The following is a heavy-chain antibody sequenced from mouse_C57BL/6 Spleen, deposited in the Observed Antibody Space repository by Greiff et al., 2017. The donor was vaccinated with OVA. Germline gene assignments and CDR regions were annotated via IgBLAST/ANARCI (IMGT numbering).Heavy chain of an antibody. J-gene: IGHJ2*01. CDR1: GYTFTSYW. Sequence: QVQLQQPGAELVRPGSSVKLSCKASGYTFTSYWMHWVKQRPIQGLEWIGNIDPSDSETHYNQKFKDKATVTVDKSSSTAYMQLSSLTSEDSAVYYCARREVGSSYYFDYWGQGTTLTVSS. CDR2: IDPSDSET. D-gene: IGHD1-1*01. CDR3: ARREVGSSYYFDY. V-gene: IGHV1-52*01.